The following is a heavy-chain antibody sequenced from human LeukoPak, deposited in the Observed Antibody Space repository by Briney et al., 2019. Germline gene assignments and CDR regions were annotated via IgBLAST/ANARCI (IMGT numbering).Heavy chain of an antibody. CDR3: ARAVSAHSDTMYYFDN. V-gene: IGHV4-59*01. CDR1: NGSISTYY. J-gene: IGHJ4*02. D-gene: IGHD2-21*02. Sequence: SETLSLTCTVSNGSISTYYWSWIRQPPGKGLEWIGYIYYSGSTNYNPSLKSRVTISVDTSKNQFSLKLSSVTAADTAVYYCARAVSAHSDTMYYFDNWGQGTLVTVSS. CDR2: IYYSGST.